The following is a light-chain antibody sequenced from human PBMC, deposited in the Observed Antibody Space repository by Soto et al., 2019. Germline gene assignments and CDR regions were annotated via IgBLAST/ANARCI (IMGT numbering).Light chain of an antibody. CDR3: VLYMGSGIPV. J-gene: IGLJ3*02. CDR2: STN. V-gene: IGLV8-61*01. Sequence: QTVVTQEPSFSVSPGRTVTLTCGLRSGSVSTSYYPSWYQQTPGQAPRTLIYSTNTRSSGVPDRFSGSIIGNKAALTITGAQADDESDYYCVLYMGSGIPVFGGGTNVTVL. CDR1: SGSVSTSYY.